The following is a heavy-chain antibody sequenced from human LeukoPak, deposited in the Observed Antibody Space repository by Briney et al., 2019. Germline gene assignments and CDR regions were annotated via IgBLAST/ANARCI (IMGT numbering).Heavy chain of an antibody. CDR2: IYYSGST. Sequence: SETLSLTCTVSGGSISSYYWSWIRQPPGKGLEWIGYIYYSGSTNYNPSLKSRVTISVDTSKNQFSLKLSSVTAADTAVYYCARHYQYYYGSGTPKAFDYWGQGTLVTVSS. J-gene: IGHJ4*02. CDR1: GGSISSYY. D-gene: IGHD3-10*01. V-gene: IGHV4-59*08. CDR3: ARHYQYYYGSGTPKAFDY.